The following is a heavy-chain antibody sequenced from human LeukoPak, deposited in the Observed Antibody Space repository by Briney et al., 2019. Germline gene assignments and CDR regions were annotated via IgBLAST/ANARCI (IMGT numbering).Heavy chain of an antibody. J-gene: IGHJ4*02. Sequence: GSSVNVSCKASGYTFTNYGISWVRQAPGQGLEWMGWISGYNGNTNYAQKVQGRVTMTEDTSTDTAYMELSSLRSEDAAVYYCATDSYYGDLRGFDYWGQGTLVTVSS. CDR2: ISGYNGNT. CDR1: GYTFTNYG. CDR3: ATDSYYGDLRGFDY. V-gene: IGHV1-18*01. D-gene: IGHD4-17*01.